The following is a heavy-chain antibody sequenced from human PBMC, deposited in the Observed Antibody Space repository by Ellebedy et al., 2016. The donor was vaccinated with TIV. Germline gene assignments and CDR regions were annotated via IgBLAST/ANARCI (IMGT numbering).Heavy chain of an antibody. Sequence: PGGSLRLSCAASGFTFSSYNMHWVRQAPGKGLEWVSSIGGTSSYMYYADSVRGRFTISRDNAKNSLYLQMNSLRVEDTAVYYCARDRIVGATSYGFWGQGALVTVSS. CDR1: GFTFSSYN. V-gene: IGHV3-21*06. D-gene: IGHD1-26*01. CDR2: IGGTSSYM. CDR3: ARDRIVGATSYGF. J-gene: IGHJ4*02.